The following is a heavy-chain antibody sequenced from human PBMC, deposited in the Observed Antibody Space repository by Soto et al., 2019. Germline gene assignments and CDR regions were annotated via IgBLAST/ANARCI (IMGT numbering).Heavy chain of an antibody. CDR3: ACLSLDY. Sequence: PGGSLRLSCAASGFTFSSYGMHWVRQAPGKGLEWVAVISYDGSNKYYADSVKGRFTISRDNSKNTLYLQMNSLRAEDTAVYYCACLSLDYWGQGTLVTVYS. CDR1: GFTFSSYG. D-gene: IGHD3-16*01. J-gene: IGHJ4*02. V-gene: IGHV3-30*03. CDR2: ISYDGSNK.